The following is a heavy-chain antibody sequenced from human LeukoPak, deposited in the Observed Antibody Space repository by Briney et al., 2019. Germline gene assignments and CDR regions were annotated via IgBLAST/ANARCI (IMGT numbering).Heavy chain of an antibody. Sequence: GGSLRLSCAASGFTFSDHYMDWVRQAPGKGLGWVGRIRNKANSYTTDFAASVKGRFSISRDDSKNSLYLQMNSPKTEDTAVYYCVRGGGGGAFDIWGQGTMVIVSS. V-gene: IGHV3-72*01. J-gene: IGHJ3*02. CDR3: VRGGGGGAFDI. CDR1: GFTFSDHY. CDR2: IRNKANSYTT. D-gene: IGHD3-16*01.